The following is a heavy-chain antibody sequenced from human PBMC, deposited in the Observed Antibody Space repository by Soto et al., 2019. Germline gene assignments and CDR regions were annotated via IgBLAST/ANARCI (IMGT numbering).Heavy chain of an antibody. CDR1: GFTFTSSA. V-gene: IGHV1-58*02. CDR3: AAGYCSSTSCYGALDY. CDR2: IVVGSGNT. J-gene: IGHJ4*02. Sequence: GPSVKVSCKASGFTFTSSAMQWVRQARGQRLEWIGWIVVGSGNTNYAQKFQERVTITRDMSTSTAYMELSSLRSEDTAVYYCAAGYCSSTSCYGALDYWGQGTLVTVSS. D-gene: IGHD2-2*01.